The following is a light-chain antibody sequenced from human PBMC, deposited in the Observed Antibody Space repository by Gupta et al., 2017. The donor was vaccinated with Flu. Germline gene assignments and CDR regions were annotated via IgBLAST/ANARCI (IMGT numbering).Light chain of an antibody. CDR3: EQYDTWPL. CDR2: GAI. CDR1: QSISIN. Sequence: SPATLSVSQGDRVTPSCRDSQSISINLAWYQQKPGRAPRLLIYGAIHRAVGVPARFSGSGSGTEFTLTISSLQSEDFAVYFCEQYDTWPLFGPGTXVDIK. J-gene: IGKJ3*01. V-gene: IGKV3-15*01.